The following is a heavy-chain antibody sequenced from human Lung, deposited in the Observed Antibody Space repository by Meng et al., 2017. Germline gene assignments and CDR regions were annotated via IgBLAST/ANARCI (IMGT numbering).Heavy chain of an antibody. CDR2: IKSNTDGGTA. CDR3: TWDDKAVSDY. Sequence: VHLGGSGGCLVKPGGFLRLSCASSGFYFNNAWMSWVRQAPGKGLEWVGRIKSNTDGGTAEYAAPVTGRFTISRDDSKSTLYLQMSGLRIDDTGVYYCTWDDKAVSDYWGQGTLVTVSS. V-gene: IGHV3-15*01. D-gene: IGHD1-26*01. CDR1: GFYFNNAW. J-gene: IGHJ4*02.